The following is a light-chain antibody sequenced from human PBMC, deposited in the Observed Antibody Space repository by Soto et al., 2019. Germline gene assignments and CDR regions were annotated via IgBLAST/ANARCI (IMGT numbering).Light chain of an antibody. J-gene: IGLJ2*01. CDR2: EVS. V-gene: IGLV2-23*02. CDR1: SSDVGSYNL. CDR3: CSYAGSRTNVL. Sequence: QSVLTQPASVSGSPGQSITISCIGTSSDVGSYNLVSWYQQHPGKAPKVLIYEVSERPSGVSNRFSGSKSGNTASLTISGLQAEDEAEYYCCSYAGSRTNVLFGGGTKVTVL.